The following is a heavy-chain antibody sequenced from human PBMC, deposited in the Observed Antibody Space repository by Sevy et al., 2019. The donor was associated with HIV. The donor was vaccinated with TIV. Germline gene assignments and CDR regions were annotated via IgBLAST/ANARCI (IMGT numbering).Heavy chain of an antibody. CDR3: AKLLIVVDDGFDV. D-gene: IGHD3-22*01. J-gene: IGHJ3*01. CDR2: INPNTGAT. V-gene: IGHV1-2*02. Sequence: ASVKVSCKASGYTFTDYYLHWLRQAPGQGLEWMGWINPNTGATNYAQKFKGRVTMTRDTSMSTAFMDLTRLRSDDTAVYFWAKLLIVVDDGFDVWGQGTMVTVSS. CDR1: GYTFTDYY.